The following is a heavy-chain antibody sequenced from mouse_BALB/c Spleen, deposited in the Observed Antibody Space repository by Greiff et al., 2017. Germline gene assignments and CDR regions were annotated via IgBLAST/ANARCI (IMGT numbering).Heavy chain of an antibody. J-gene: IGHJ2*01. Sequence: EVQLQESGPELVKPGASGKIPCNASGYTFTDYNMDWVKQSHGKSLEWIGNIYPGSGSTNYDEKFKSKVTLTVDTSSSTAYMQLSSLTSEDAAVYCCTITAVGEYFEGWGEGTTLTVSS. D-gene: IGHD1-1*01. CDR1: GYTFTDYN. CDR3: TITAVGEYFEG. V-gene: IGHV1-18*01. CDR2: IYPGSGST.